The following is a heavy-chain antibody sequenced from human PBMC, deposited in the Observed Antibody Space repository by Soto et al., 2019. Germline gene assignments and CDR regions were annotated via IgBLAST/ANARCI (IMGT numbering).Heavy chain of an antibody. Sequence: SETLSLTCTVSGGSISSYYWNWIRQPPGKGLEWIGYIYYSGSTNYNPSLKSRVTISVDTSKNQFSLKLSSVTAADTAVYYCARAFASGYFDAYYYDGMDVWGQGTTVTVPS. CDR3: ARAFASGYFDAYYYDGMDV. CDR1: GGSISSYY. CDR2: IYYSGST. D-gene: IGHD3-9*01. J-gene: IGHJ6*02. V-gene: IGHV4-59*01.